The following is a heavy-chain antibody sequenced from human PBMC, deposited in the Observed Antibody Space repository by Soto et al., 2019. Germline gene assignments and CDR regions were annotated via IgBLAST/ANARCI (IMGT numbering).Heavy chain of an antibody. CDR2: IIPILGIE. V-gene: IGHV1-69*08. D-gene: IGHD2-2*01. CDR3: AIDLKGYSRSTSCPPSNWFDP. Sequence: QVQLVQSGAEVKKPGSSVKVSCKASGGTFSSYTISWVRQAPGQGLEWMGRIIPILGIENYAQKFQGRVTIPPHTSPSTAYMQLSSLPSHDTAVYYCAIDLKGYSRSTSCPPSNWFDPWGQGTLVTVSS. CDR1: GGTFSSYT. J-gene: IGHJ5*02.